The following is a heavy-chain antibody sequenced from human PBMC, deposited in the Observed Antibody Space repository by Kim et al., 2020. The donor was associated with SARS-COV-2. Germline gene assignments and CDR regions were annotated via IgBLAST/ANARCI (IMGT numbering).Heavy chain of an antibody. J-gene: IGHJ4*02. CDR2: GST. Sequence: GSTYYNPSLKSRVTISVDTSKNQFSLKLSSVTAADTAVYYCASSSGYYYYWGQGTLVTVSS. V-gene: IGHV4-30-2*04. CDR3: ASSSGYYYY. D-gene: IGHD3-22*01.